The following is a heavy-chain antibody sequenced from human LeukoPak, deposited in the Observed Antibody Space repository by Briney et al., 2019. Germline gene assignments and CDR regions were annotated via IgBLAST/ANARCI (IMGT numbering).Heavy chain of an antibody. CDR3: ARFGVDYDMDV. V-gene: IGHV4-59*11. CDR1: GGSISGHY. D-gene: IGHD3-16*01. Sequence: SETLSLTCTVSGGSISGHYWTWIRQPPGKGLEWIGQIHYSGRPDYNPSLKSRVTISVDTSKNQLSLKVTSVTGADTAVYYCARFGVDYDMDVWGQGTAVTVSS. CDR2: IHYSGRP. J-gene: IGHJ6*02.